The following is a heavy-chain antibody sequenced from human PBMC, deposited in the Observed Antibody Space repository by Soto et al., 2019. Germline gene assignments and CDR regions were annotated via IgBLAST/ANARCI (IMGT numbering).Heavy chain of an antibody. J-gene: IGHJ4*02. CDR1: GGSFSGYS. D-gene: IGHD3-9*01. CDR2: INHSGTT. Sequence: SETLSLTCAAYGGSFSGYSWSWVRQPPGKGLEWIGEINHSGTTYYNTSLESRVTISVDTSKDQFSLKLSSLTAADTAVYYCAGRGYDILTGYYNDYWGQGTLVTVSS. V-gene: IGHV4-34*01. CDR3: AGRGYDILTGYYNDY.